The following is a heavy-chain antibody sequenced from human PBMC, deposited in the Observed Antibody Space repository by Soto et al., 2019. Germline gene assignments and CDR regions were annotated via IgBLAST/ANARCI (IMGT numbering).Heavy chain of an antibody. V-gene: IGHV3-13*01. D-gene: IGHD2-2*01. J-gene: IGHJ5*02. Sequence: GGSLRLSCAASGFTFSSYDMHWVRQATGKGLEWVSAIGTAGDTYYPGSVKGRFTISRENAKNSLYLQMNSLRAEDTAVYYCARGSGCSSTSCYGLDWFDPWGQGTLVTVSS. CDR2: IGTAGDT. CDR1: GFTFSSYD. CDR3: ARGSGCSSTSCYGLDWFDP.